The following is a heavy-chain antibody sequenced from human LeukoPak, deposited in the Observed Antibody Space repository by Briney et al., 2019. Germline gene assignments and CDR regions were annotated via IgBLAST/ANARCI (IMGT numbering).Heavy chain of an antibody. Sequence: PGRSLRLSCAASGFTFSSYGMHRVRQAPGKGLEWVAVIWYDGSNKYYADSVKGRFTISRDNSKNTLYLQMNSLRAEDTAVYYCARDCPYSSGWLNGMDVWGQGTTVTVS. J-gene: IGHJ6*02. D-gene: IGHD6-19*01. CDR1: GFTFSSYG. V-gene: IGHV3-33*01. CDR2: IWYDGSNK. CDR3: ARDCPYSSGWLNGMDV.